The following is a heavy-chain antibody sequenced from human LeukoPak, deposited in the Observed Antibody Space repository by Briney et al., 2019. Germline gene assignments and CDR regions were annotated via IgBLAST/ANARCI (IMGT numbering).Heavy chain of an antibody. V-gene: IGHV4-34*01. CDR3: ARARGSYFFDY. J-gene: IGHJ4*02. CDR2: INHSGST. Sequence: PSETLSLTCAVYGGSFSGYYWSWIRQPPGKGLEWIGEINHSGSTNYNPSLNSRVIISVDTSKNQFSLKVSSVTAADTAVYYCARARGSYFFDYWGQGTLVTVSS. CDR1: GGSFSGYY. D-gene: IGHD1-26*01.